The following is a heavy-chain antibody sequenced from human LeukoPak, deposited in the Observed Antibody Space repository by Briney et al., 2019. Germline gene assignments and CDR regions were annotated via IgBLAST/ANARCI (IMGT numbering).Heavy chain of an antibody. CDR2: INHSGST. D-gene: IGHD2-2*01. CDR1: GGSFSGYY. CDR3: ARDSCSSTSCSARAYYFDY. V-gene: IGHV4-34*01. Sequence: TPSETLSLTCAVYGGSFSGYYWSWIRQPPGKGLEWIGEINHSGSTNYNPSLKSRVTISVDTSKNQFSLKLSSVTAAHTAVYYCARDSCSSTSCSARAYYFDYWGQGTLVTVSS. J-gene: IGHJ4*02.